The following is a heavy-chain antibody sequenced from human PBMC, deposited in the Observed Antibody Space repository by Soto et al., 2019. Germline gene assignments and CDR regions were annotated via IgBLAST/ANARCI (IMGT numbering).Heavy chain of an antibody. CDR3: ARSIAARPGDFDY. V-gene: IGHV4-30-4*08. J-gene: IGHJ4*02. CDR1: GGSISSSSYY. Sequence: PSETLSLTCTVSGGSISSSSYYWGWIRQPPGKGLEWIGYIYYSGSTYYNPSLKSRVTISVDTSKNQFSLKLSSVTAADTAVYYCARSIAARPGDFDYWGQGTLVTV. CDR2: IYYSGST. D-gene: IGHD6-6*01.